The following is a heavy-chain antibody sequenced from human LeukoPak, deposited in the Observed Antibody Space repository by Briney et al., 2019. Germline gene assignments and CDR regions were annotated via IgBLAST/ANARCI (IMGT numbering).Heavy chain of an antibody. CDR1: GGTFSSYA. Sequence: ASVKVSCKASGGTFSSYAISWVRQAPGQGLEWMGGIIPIFGTANYAQKFQGRVTITADESTSTAYMELSSLRSEDTAVYYCARDGAGVFRYDFWSGYWPDYWGQGTLVTVSS. D-gene: IGHD3-3*01. J-gene: IGHJ4*02. CDR3: ARDGAGVFRYDFWSGYWPDY. CDR2: IIPIFGTA. V-gene: IGHV1-69*13.